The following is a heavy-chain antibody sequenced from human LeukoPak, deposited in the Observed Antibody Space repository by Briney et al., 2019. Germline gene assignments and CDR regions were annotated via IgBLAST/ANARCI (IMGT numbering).Heavy chain of an antibody. V-gene: IGHV3-30*02. CDR1: GFTFS. J-gene: IGHJ5*02. D-gene: IGHD1-1*01. CDR2: IRHDGTDQ. Sequence: GGSLRQSCVGSGFTFSVHWVRQVPGKGLEWLTFIRHDGTDQHYADSVRGRFTISRDNSKNTVYLQMNSLRPEDTALYYCAKDGNGASVSWSQGTLVTVSS. CDR3: AKDGNGASVS.